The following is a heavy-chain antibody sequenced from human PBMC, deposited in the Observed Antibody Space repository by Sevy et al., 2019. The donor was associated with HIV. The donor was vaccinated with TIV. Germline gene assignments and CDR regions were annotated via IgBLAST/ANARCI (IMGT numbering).Heavy chain of an antibody. D-gene: IGHD3-22*01. CDR1: GFTFIDYY. CDR3: AIGTNYYESSCPSYFDY. CDR2: ISTSGVTI. V-gene: IGHV3-11*01. J-gene: IGHJ4*02. Sequence: GGSLRLSCAASGFTFIDYYMSWIRQAPGKGLEWVSHISTSGVTIYYADSVKGRFTISRDNAKNSLYLQMYSLRAEDTAVYYCAIGTNYYESSCPSYFDYWGQGSLVTVSS.